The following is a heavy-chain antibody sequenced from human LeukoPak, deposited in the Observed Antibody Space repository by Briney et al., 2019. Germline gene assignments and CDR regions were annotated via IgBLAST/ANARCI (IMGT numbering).Heavy chain of an antibody. CDR2: ISYDGSNK. CDR3: AREDPGGYDILTGYLIDY. V-gene: IGHV3-30-3*01. J-gene: IGHJ4*02. D-gene: IGHD3-9*01. Sequence: GGSLRLSCAASGFTFSSYAMHWVRQAPGKGLEWVAVISYDGSNKYYADSVKGRFTISRDNSKNTLYLQMNSLRAEDTAVYYCAREDPGGYDILTGYLIDYWGQGTLVTVSS. CDR1: GFTFSSYA.